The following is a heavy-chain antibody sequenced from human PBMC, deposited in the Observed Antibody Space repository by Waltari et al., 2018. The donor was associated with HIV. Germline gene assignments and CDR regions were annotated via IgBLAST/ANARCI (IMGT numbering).Heavy chain of an antibody. CDR3: ARAVLRYFDNWFDP. Sequence: QVQLQESGPGLVKPSETLSLTCAVSGYSISSGYYWGWIRQPPGKGLEWIGSLYHSGDTYYNPSRKRRSSISLDTSKNHFSLKRSSVTAADTAVYFCARAVLRYFDNWFDPWGQGTLVTVS. D-gene: IGHD3-9*01. V-gene: IGHV4-38-2*01. CDR1: GYSISSGYY. CDR2: LYHSGDT. J-gene: IGHJ5*02.